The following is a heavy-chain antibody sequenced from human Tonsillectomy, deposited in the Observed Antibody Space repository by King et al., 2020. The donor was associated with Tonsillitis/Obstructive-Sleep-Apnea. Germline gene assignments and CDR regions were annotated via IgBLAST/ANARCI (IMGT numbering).Heavy chain of an antibody. Sequence: VQLKQWGAGLLKPSETLSLSCAVYGGSFSGYYWTWIRQSPGKGLEWIGEINHGGSTNHRPYLNSRVTISIDTSKNQFSLKLSSVTAADTGVYYCARGTTETAFDIWGQGTMVAVSS. V-gene: IGHV4-34*01. D-gene: IGHD4-17*01. CDR2: INHGGST. CDR1: GGSFSGYY. J-gene: IGHJ3*02. CDR3: ARGTTETAFDI.